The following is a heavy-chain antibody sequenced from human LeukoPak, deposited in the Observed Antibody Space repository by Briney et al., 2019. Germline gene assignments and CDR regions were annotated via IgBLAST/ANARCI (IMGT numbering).Heavy chain of an antibody. V-gene: IGHV1-18*01. D-gene: IGHD6-13*01. CDR3: AKGIAAAAILGAFDI. Sequence: RASVKVSCKASGYTFTSYGISWVRQAPGQGLEWMGWISAYNGNTNYAQKLQGRVTMTTDTSTSTAYMELRSLRSDDTAVYYCAKGIAAAAILGAFDIWGQGTMVTVSS. J-gene: IGHJ3*02. CDR1: GYTFTSYG. CDR2: ISAYNGNT.